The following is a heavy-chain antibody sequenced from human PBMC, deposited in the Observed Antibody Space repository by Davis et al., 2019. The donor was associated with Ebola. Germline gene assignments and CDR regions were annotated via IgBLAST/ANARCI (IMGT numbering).Heavy chain of an antibody. CDR2: IDPYGSNT. Sequence: GESLKISCQGSGYSFTSFWISWVRQMPGKGLEWMGKIDPYGSNTKFSPSFQGHVTISADKSINTAYLHWSSLRASDTAMYYCARHSGGFAVAHWGHQYNYLDVWGKGTTVIVSS. CDR1: GYSFTSFW. D-gene: IGHD3-16*01. V-gene: IGHV5-10-1*01. J-gene: IGHJ6*03. CDR3: ARHSGGFAVAHWGHQYNYLDV.